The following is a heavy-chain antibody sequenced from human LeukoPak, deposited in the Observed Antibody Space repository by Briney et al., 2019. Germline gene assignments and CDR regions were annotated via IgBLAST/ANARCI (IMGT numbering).Heavy chain of an antibody. D-gene: IGHD2-15*01. CDR1: GFTFSSYE. V-gene: IGHV3-48*03. Sequence: PGGSLRLSCAASGFTFSSYEMSWVRQAPGKGLEWVSYISSSGSTIYYADSVKGRFTISRDNAKNSLYLQMNSLRAEDTAVYYCARGCSGGSCYEPYYCYYGMDVWGQGTTVTVSS. CDR2: ISSSGSTI. CDR3: ARGCSGGSCYEPYYCYYGMDV. J-gene: IGHJ6*02.